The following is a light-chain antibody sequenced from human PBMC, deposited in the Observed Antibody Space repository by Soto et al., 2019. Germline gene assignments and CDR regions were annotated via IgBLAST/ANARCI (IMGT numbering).Light chain of an antibody. CDR1: DSNIGAGYD. CDR3: QSYDASLSGSV. CDR2: RDN. Sequence: QSVLTQPPSVSGAPGQRVTISCTGSDSNIGAGYDVHWYQQLPGTAPKVLIERDNNRALGVPDRFSGSKSGTSGSLAITGLQAEDEADYYCQSYDASLSGSVFGGGTKLTVL. J-gene: IGLJ3*02. V-gene: IGLV1-40*01.